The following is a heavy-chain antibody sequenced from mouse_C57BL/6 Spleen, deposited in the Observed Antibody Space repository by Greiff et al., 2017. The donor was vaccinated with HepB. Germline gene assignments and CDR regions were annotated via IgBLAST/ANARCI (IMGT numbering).Heavy chain of an antibody. CDR3: ARDSLRGYFDV. V-gene: IGHV7-1*01. J-gene: IGHJ1*03. CDR1: GFTFSDFY. Sequence: EVKLMESGGGLVQSGRSLRLSCATSGFTFSDFYMEWVRQAPGKGLEWIAASRNKANDYTTEYSASVKGRFIVSRDTSQSILYLQMNALRAEDTAIYYCARDSLRGYFDVWGTGTTVTVSS. CDR2: SRNKANDYTT.